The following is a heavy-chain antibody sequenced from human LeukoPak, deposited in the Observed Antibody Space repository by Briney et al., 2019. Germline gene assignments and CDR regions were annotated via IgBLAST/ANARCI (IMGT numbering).Heavy chain of an antibody. Sequence: ASVKVSCKASGCTFTGYYMHWVRQAPGQGLEWMGWINPNSGGTNYAQKFQGRVTMTRDTSISTAYMEPSRLRSDDTAVYYCAREVSLAVAGTGGWFDPWGQGTLVTVSS. CDR3: AREVSLAVAGTGGWFDP. CDR2: INPNSGGT. D-gene: IGHD6-19*01. CDR1: GCTFTGYY. V-gene: IGHV1-2*02. J-gene: IGHJ5*02.